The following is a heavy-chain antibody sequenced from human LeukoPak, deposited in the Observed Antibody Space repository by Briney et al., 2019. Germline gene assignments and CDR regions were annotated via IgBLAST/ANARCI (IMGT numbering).Heavy chain of an antibody. Sequence: SETLSLTCTVSGGSISSYYWSWIRQPPGKGLEWIGYIYYSGSTNYNPSLKTRVTISVDTSKNQYSLNLWSVTAADTAVYYCARGVAVGATLLDYWGQGTLVTVSS. CDR3: ARGVAVGATLLDY. D-gene: IGHD1-26*01. J-gene: IGHJ4*02. CDR1: GGSISSYY. V-gene: IGHV4-59*01. CDR2: IYYSGST.